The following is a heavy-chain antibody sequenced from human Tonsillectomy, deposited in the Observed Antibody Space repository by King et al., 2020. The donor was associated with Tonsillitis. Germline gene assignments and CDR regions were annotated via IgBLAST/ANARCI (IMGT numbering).Heavy chain of an antibody. J-gene: IGHJ4*02. CDR1: GFTFSSYG. V-gene: IGHV3-33*01. D-gene: IGHD6-13*01. CDR3: ATGVAAAGVFDY. CDR2: IWYDGSNK. Sequence: VQLVESGGGVVQPGRSLRLSCAASGFTFSSYGMHWVRQAPGKGLEWVAVIWYDGSNKYYADSVKGRFTISRDNSKNTPYLQMNSLRAEDTAVYYCATGVAAAGVFDYWGQGTLVTVSS.